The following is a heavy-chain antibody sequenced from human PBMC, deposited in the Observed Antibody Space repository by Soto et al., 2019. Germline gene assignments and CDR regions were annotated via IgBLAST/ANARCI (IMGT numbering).Heavy chain of an antibody. V-gene: IGHV3-11*06. Sequence: PGGSLRLSCAASGFTLSDYYMSWIRQAPGKGLEWVSYISSSSSYTNYADSVKGRFTISRDNAKNSLYLQMNSLRAEDTAVYYCAREPYYDFWSDSPRSWYLDYWGQGTLVTVSS. CDR1: GFTLSDYY. D-gene: IGHD3-3*01. CDR3: AREPYYDFWSDSPRSWYLDY. J-gene: IGHJ4*02. CDR2: ISSSSSYT.